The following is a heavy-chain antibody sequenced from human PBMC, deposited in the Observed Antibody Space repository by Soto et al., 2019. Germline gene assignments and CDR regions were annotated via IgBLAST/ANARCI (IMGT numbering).Heavy chain of an antibody. J-gene: IGHJ6*02. CDR2: IYWDDDK. Sequence: QITLKESGPTLVKPTQTLTLTCTFSGFSLSTGGVGVGWIRQPPGKALEWLALIYWDDDKRYSPSLKSRLTIPKDTSKNPVVLTMTNMDPVDTATYYCAHSRCGGDCLQSYSSHYYYGVDVWGQGTTVTVSS. V-gene: IGHV2-5*02. CDR3: AHSRCGGDCLQSYSSHYYYGVDV. CDR1: GFSLSTGGVG. D-gene: IGHD2-21*02.